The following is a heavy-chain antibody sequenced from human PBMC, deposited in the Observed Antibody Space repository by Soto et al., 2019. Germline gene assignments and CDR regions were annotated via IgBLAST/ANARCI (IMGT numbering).Heavy chain of an antibody. J-gene: IGHJ5*02. CDR2: IYYSGST. V-gene: IGHV4-39*01. CDR1: GGSISSSSYY. D-gene: IGHD1-26*01. Sequence: QLQLQESGPGLVKPSETLSLTCTVSGGSISSSSYYWGWIRQPPGKGLEWIGSIYYSGSTYYNPSLKSRVTIPVDTAKNLFSLKRSSVTAADTAVYYCARHGPIVGATWDDPWGQGTLVTVSS. CDR3: ARHGPIVGATWDDP.